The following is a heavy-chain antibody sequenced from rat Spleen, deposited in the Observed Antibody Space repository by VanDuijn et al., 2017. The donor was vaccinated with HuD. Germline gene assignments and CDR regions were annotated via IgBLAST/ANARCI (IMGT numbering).Heavy chain of an antibody. CDR2: ISYEGSST. V-gene: IGHV5-22*01. J-gene: IGHJ4*01. Sequence: EVQLVESGGGLVQPGRSLRLSCAASGFTFSDYAMAWVRQAPKKGLEWVASISYEGSSTYYGDSVKGRFTISRDNAKSTLYLQMNSLRSEDTATYYCGKDMNYYSTYPFYVMGAWGQGTSVTVSS. CDR3: GKDMNYYSTYPFYVMGA. CDR1: GFTFSDYA. D-gene: IGHD1-2*01.